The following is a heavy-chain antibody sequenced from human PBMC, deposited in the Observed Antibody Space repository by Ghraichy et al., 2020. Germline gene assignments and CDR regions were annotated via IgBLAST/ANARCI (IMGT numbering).Heavy chain of an antibody. V-gene: IGHV1-3*01. CDR1: GYTFTSYA. CDR2: INAGNGNT. Sequence: ASVKVSCKASGYTFTSYAMNWVRQAPGQRLEWMGWINAGNGNTKYSQKFQGRVTITRDTSASTAYMELSSLRSEDTAVYYCARVRRPPAYGSGSSNYGMDVWGQGTTVTVSS. CDR3: ARVRRPPAYGSGSSNYGMDV. D-gene: IGHD3-10*01. J-gene: IGHJ6*02.